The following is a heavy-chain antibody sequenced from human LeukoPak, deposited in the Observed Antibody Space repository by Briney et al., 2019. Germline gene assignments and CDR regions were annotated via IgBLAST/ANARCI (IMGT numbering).Heavy chain of an antibody. V-gene: IGHV4-59*01. D-gene: IGHD6-6*01. CDR2: SYYSGST. CDR3: ARGRVVGEKYSSYSG. CDR1: GGSISSYD. J-gene: IGHJ4*02. Sequence: SETLSLTCTVSGGSISSYDWSWSRQRPPNGLELIWYSYYSGSTIYNPSLKIRVSISVYTPKSQFSLKLSSVTAADTALYYCARGRVVGEKYSSYSGWGQGTLVTVSS.